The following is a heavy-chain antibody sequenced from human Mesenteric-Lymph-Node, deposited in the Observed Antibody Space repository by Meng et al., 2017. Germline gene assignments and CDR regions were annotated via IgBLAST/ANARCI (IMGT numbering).Heavy chain of an antibody. CDR3: AKDNGATGGTHIDY. D-gene: IGHD2-15*01. V-gene: IGHV3-74*01. J-gene: IGHJ4*02. CDR1: GFTFNSHW. Sequence: GESLKISCVGSGFTFNSHWMHWVRQVPGKGLVWVSRINTVGSSTTYADSVRGRFTVSRDNAKNSLYLQMNSLRVEDTAFYYCAKDNGATGGTHIDYWGRGILVTVSS. CDR2: INTVGSST.